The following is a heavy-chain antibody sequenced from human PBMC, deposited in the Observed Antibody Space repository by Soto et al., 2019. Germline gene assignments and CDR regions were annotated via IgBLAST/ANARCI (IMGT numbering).Heavy chain of an antibody. J-gene: IGHJ5*02. D-gene: IGHD1-1*01. Sequence: EVQLVESGGGLVKPGGSLRLSCAASGFTFSSYSMNWVRQAPGKGLEWVSSISSSSTYIRYADSVKGRFTISRDNAKNALCRQMNSLRAEDTAVYYCASSNWMDWFDPWGQGTLVTVSS. V-gene: IGHV3-21*01. CDR3: ASSNWMDWFDP. CDR2: ISSSSTYI. CDR1: GFTFSSYS.